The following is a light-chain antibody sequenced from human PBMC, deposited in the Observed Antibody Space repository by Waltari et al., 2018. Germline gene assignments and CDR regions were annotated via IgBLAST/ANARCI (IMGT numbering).Light chain of an antibody. Sequence: VVMTPSPLSLPVTLGQPASISCHPSQSLLHIDGNTYLGWFQQRPGQSPRRLFYRVSRRDPGVPDRFSDSGTGTHFTLTIRRVEAEDVGLYFCMQGIRWPWTFGQGTRVEMK. J-gene: IGKJ1*01. CDR2: RVS. V-gene: IGKV2-30*02. CDR1: QSLLHIDGNTY. CDR3: MQGIRWPWT.